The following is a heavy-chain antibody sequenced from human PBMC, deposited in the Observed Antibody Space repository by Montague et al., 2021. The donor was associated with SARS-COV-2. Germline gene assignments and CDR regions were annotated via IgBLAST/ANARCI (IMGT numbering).Heavy chain of an antibody. Sequence: SETLSLTCTVSGDSIGGYYWSWIRQPPGKGLQWIGYIYYGGGTHYNPSLKSRVTISVDTSKNQFSLKLSSVTAADTAVYYCARGAPKFGSASYYNEDYFDYWGQGALVTVSS. J-gene: IGHJ4*02. CDR2: IYYGGGT. V-gene: IGHV4-59*01. D-gene: IGHD3-10*01. CDR1: GDSIGGYY. CDR3: ARGAPKFGSASYYNEDYFDY.